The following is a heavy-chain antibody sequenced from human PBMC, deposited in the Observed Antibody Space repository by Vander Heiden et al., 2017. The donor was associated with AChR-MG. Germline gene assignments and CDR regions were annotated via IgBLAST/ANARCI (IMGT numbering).Heavy chain of an antibody. CDR3: ARDQDDYYYGMDV. V-gene: IGHV3-66*01. J-gene: IGHJ6*02. CDR2: IYSGGST. Sequence: EVQLVESGGGLVQPGGSLRLSCAASGFTVSSNYMSWVRQAPGKGLEWVSVIYSGGSTYYAVAGKSRFTISRDNSKNTLYLQMNRMRAEDTAVYYFARDQDDYYYGMDVWGQVTTVTVSS. CDR1: GFTVSSNY. D-gene: IGHD2-15*01.